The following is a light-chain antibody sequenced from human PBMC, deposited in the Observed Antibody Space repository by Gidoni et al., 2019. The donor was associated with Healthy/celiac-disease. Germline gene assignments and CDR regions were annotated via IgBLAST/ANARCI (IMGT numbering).Light chain of an antibody. CDR1: QSISSY. J-gene: IGKJ2*01. V-gene: IGKV1-39*01. CDR3: QQGYSTPPYX. CDR2: AAS. Sequence: DIQMTQSPSSLSASVGDRVTITCRASQSISSYLNWYQQKPGKAPKLLIYAASSLQSGVPSRFSGSGSGTDFTLTISSLQPEDFATYYCQQGYSTPPYXVXQGTKLEIK.